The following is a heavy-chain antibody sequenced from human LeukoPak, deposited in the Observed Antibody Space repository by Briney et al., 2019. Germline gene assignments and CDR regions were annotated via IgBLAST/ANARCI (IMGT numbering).Heavy chain of an antibody. CDR2: INHDGTST. CDR3: ARAPYSTGRGYYFDY. CDR1: GFTFNYYW. Sequence: GGSLRLSCAASGFTFNYYWMHWVRQAPGKGLVWVSRINHDGTSTTYADSVKGRFTISRDNAKNTLYLQMNSLRAEDTAVYYCARAPYSTGRGYYFDYWGQGTLVTVSS. V-gene: IGHV3-74*01. J-gene: IGHJ4*02. D-gene: IGHD2-8*02.